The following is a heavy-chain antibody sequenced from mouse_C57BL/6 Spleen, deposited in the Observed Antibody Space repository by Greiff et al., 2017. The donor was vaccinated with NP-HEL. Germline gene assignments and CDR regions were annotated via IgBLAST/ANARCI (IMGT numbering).Heavy chain of an antibody. CDR1: GYTFTSYW. J-gene: IGHJ2*01. CDR3: AREGDSPHDY. V-gene: IGHV1-64*01. D-gene: IGHD3-3*01. Sequence: VQLQQSGAELVKPGASVKLSCKASGYTFTSYWMHWVKQRPGQGLEWIGMIHPNSGSTNYNEKFKSKATLTVDKSSSTAYMQLSSLTSEDSAVYYCAREGDSPHDYWGQGTTLTVSS. CDR2: IHPNSGST.